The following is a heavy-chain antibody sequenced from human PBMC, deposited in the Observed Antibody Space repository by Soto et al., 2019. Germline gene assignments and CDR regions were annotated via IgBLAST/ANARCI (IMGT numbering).Heavy chain of an antibody. CDR1: GFSFSTYG. CDR2: ISNDGSNK. CDR3: AKGFGNNWAFDY. Sequence: QVHLVESGGGVVQPGRSLRLSCAASGFSFSTYGMHWVRQAPGKGLEWVAFISNDGSNKYYADSVKGRFTISRDNSTNTLYGQMNSLRAADTAVYYCAKGFGNNWAFDYGGQVTLVTVSS. V-gene: IGHV3-30*18. D-gene: IGHD1-1*01. J-gene: IGHJ4*02.